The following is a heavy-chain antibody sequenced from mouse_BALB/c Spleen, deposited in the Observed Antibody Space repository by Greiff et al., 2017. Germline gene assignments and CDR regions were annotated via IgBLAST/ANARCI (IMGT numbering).Heavy chain of an antibody. J-gene: IGHJ3*01. V-gene: IGHV5-9-4*01. CDR3: ARESRRGSSSWFAY. Sequence: EVQVVESGGGLVKPGGSLKLSCAASGFTFSSYAMSWVRQSPEKRLEWVAEISSGGSYTYYPDTVTGRFTISRDNAKNTLYLEMSSLRSEDTAMYYCARESRRGSSSWFAYWGQGTLVTVSA. D-gene: IGHD1-1*01. CDR1: GFTFSSYA. CDR2: ISSGGSYT.